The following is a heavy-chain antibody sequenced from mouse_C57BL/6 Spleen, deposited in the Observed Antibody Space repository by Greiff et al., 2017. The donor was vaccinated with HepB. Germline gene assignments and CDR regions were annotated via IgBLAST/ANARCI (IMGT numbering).Heavy chain of an antibody. D-gene: IGHD1-1*01. J-gene: IGHJ3*01. CDR1: GYTFTSYW. CDR3: ARGGLDGSSSWFAY. CDR2: IDPSVGIT. Sequence: VQLQQPGAELVMPGASVKLSCKASGYTFTSYWMHWVTQRPGQGLEWIGEIDPSVGITNYNQKFKGKSTLTVDKSSSTAYMHLSSLTSEDSAVYYCARGGLDGSSSWFAYWGQVTLVTVSA. V-gene: IGHV1-69*01.